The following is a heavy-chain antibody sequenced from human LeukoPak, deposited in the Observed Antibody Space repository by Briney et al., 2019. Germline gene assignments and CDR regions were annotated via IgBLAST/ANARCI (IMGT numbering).Heavy chain of an antibody. CDR1: GDSVSSHSTA. CDR3: AKEALNGFDP. CDR2: TYYRSKCYN. J-gene: IGHJ5*02. Sequence: SQTLSLTCAISGDSVSSHSTAWNWIRQSPSRGLEWLGRTYYRSKCYNDYAVSVKSRITISPDTSKNQVSLQVNSVTPEDTALYYCAKEALNGFDPWGQGTLVTVSS. V-gene: IGHV6-1*01.